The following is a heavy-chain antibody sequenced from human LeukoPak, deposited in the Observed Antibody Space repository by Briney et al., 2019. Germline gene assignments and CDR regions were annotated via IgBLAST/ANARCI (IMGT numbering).Heavy chain of an antibody. Sequence: GASVKVSCKASGYTFTGYYMHWVRQAPGQGLEWMGRINPNRGGTNYAQKFQGRVTMTRDTSISTAYMELSRLRSDDTAVYYCARVGFTYYYDSSGYLAFDIWGQGTMVTVSS. CDR3: ARVGFTYYYDSSGYLAFDI. D-gene: IGHD3-22*01. CDR1: GYTFTGYY. J-gene: IGHJ3*02. CDR2: INPNRGGT. V-gene: IGHV1-2*06.